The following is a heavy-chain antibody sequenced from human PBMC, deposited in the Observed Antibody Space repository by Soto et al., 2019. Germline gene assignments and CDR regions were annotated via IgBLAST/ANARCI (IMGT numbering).Heavy chain of an antibody. V-gene: IGHV3-53*01. CDR3: AATVIRYFDY. J-gene: IGHJ4*02. D-gene: IGHD4-17*01. CDR1: GFSVSSNY. CDR2: IYSGGTT. Sequence: GGSMRLSCAASGFSVSSNYMSWVRQAPGKGLEWVSVIYSGGTTYYADSVKGRFTISRDNSKNTVYLEMNSLRAEDTAVYYCAATVIRYFDYWGQGTLVTVSS.